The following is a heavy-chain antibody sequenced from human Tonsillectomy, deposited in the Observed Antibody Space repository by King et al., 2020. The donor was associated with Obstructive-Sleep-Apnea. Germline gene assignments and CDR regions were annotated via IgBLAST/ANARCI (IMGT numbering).Heavy chain of an antibody. CDR2: IYHTGST. CDR3: ARADYYDSSGYSYYFDS. CDR1: GYSFTSGYY. D-gene: IGHD3-22*01. Sequence: LQLQESGPGLVKPSETLSLTCTVSGYSFTSGYYWGWIRQPPGKGLEWIGSIYHTGSTYYNPSLKSRVTISVETSKNQFSLKLNSATAADTAVYYYARADYYDSSGYSYYFDSWGQGTLVTVSS. J-gene: IGHJ4*02. V-gene: IGHV4-38-2*02.